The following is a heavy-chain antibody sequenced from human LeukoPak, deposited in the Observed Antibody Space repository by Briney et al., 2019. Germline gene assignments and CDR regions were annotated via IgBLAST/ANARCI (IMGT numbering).Heavy chain of an antibody. J-gene: IGHJ6*02. V-gene: IGHV4-59*01. D-gene: IGHD3-10*01. CDR3: ARDGSFYGMDV. CDR1: GGSISSYY. CDR2: IYYSGGT. Sequence: SETLSLTCTVSGGSISSYYWSWIRQPPGKGLEWIGYIYYSGGTNYNPSLKSRVTISVDTSKNQFSLKLSSVTAADTAVYYCARDGSFYGMDVWGQGTTVTVSS.